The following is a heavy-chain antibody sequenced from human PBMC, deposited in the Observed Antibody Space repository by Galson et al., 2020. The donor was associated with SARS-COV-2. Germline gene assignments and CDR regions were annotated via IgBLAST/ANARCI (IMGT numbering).Heavy chain of an antibody. Sequence: ASVKVSCKASGYTFTSYGISWVRQAPGQGLEWMGWISAYNGNTNYAQKLQGRVTMTTDTSTRTAYMELRSLRSDDTAVYYCARSSNVGGATTLGMDVWGQGTTVTVSS. V-gene: IGHV1-18*01. CDR3: ARSSNVGGATTLGMDV. D-gene: IGHD1-26*01. CDR1: GYTFTSYG. J-gene: IGHJ6*02. CDR2: ISAYNGNT.